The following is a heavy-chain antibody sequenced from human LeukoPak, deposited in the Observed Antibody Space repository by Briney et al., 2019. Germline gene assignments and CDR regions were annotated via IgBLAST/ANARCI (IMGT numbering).Heavy chain of an antibody. J-gene: IGHJ3*02. V-gene: IGHV4-39*07. CDR2: IYYSGST. D-gene: IGHD3-3*01. Sequence: SETLSLTCTVSGGSISSSSYYWGWIRQPPGKGLEWIGSIYYSGSTYYNPSLKSRVTISVDTSKNQFSLKLSSVTAADTAVYYCAGYTYYDFWSGYLDAFDIWGQGTMVTVSP. CDR3: AGYTYYDFWSGYLDAFDI. CDR1: GGSISSSSYY.